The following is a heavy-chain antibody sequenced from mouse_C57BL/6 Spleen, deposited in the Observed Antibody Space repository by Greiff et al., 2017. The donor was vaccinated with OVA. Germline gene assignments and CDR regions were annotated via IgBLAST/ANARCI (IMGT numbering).Heavy chain of an antibody. CDR3: TGENIYDYDGAWFAY. CDR2: IRLKSDNYAT. CDR1: GFTFSNYW. V-gene: IGHV6-3*01. D-gene: IGHD2-4*01. J-gene: IGHJ3*01. Sequence: EVNLVESGGGLVQPGGSMKLSCVASGFTFSNYWMNWVRQSPEKGLEWVAQIRLKSDNYATHYAESVKGRFTISRDDSKSSVYLQMNNLRAEDTGIYYCTGENIYDYDGAWFAYWGQGTLVTVSA.